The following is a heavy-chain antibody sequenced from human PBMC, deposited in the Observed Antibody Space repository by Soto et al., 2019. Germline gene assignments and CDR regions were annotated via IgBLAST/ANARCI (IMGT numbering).Heavy chain of an antibody. D-gene: IGHD2-15*01. J-gene: IGHJ6*02. V-gene: IGHV3-30*18. Sequence: QVQLVESGGGVVQPGRSLRLSCAASGFTFSSYGMHWVRQAPGKGLEWVAVISYDGSNKYYADSVKGRFTISRDNSKNPLYLQMNSLRAEDTAVYYCAKDYTYCSGGSCYPYYYYYGMDVWGQGTTVTVSS. CDR2: ISYDGSNK. CDR1: GFTFSSYG. CDR3: AKDYTYCSGGSCYPYYYYYGMDV.